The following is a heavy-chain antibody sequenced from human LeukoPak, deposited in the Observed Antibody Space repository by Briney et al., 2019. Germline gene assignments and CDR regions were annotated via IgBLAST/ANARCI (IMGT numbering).Heavy chain of an antibody. CDR3: ARGLGTARDAFDI. CDR1: GGSISSYY. J-gene: IGHJ3*02. V-gene: IGHV4-59*01. Sequence: SETLSLTCTVSGGSISSYYWSWIRQPPGKGLEWIGYIYYSGSTNYNPSLKSRVTISVDTSKNQFSLKLSSVTAADTAVYYCARGLGTARDAFDIWGQGTMVTVSS. CDR2: IYYSGST. D-gene: IGHD3-16*01.